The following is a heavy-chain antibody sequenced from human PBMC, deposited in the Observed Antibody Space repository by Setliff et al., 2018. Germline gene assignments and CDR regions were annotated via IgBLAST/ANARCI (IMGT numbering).Heavy chain of an antibody. CDR3: ALEEYTSRWTKRFDP. D-gene: IGHD6-13*01. CDR2: ISAYNGHT. CDR1: GYTFTSYG. V-gene: IGHV1-18*01. Sequence: GASVKVSCKASGYTFTSYGISWVRQAPGQGLEWMGYISAYNGHTNYAEKVQGRVTTTIDTSTNTAYMELRSLRSDDTAVYYCALEEYTSRWTKRFDPWGQGTLVTVSS. J-gene: IGHJ5*02.